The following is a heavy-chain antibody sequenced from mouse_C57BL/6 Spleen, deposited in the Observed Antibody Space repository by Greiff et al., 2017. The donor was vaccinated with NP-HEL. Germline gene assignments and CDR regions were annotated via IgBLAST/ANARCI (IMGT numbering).Heavy chain of an antibody. CDR1: GFTFSDYG. D-gene: IGHD1-1*01. CDR3: ARDYGSDPFFAY. J-gene: IGHJ3*01. CDR2: ISSGSITI. Sequence: EVKLVESGGGLVKPGGSLKLSCAASGFTFSDYGMHWVRQAPEKGLEWVAYISSGSITIYYADTVKGRFTISRDNAKNTLFLQMTSLRSEDTAMYYCARDYGSDPFFAYWGQGTLVTVSA. V-gene: IGHV5-17*01.